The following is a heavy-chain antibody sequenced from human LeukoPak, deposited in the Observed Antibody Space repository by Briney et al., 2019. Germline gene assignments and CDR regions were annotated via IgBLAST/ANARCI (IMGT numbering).Heavy chain of an antibody. V-gene: IGHV4-30-4*08. CDR1: GGSFSGYY. CDR2: IYYSGST. Sequence: PSETLSLTCAVYGGSFSGYYWSWIRQPPGKGLEWIGYIYYSGSTYYNPSLKSRITISVDTSKNQFSLKLSSVTAADTAVYYCAREAFCSGGGCYSERAYDIWGQGTMVTVSS. J-gene: IGHJ3*02. CDR3: AREAFCSGGGCYSERAYDI. D-gene: IGHD2-15*01.